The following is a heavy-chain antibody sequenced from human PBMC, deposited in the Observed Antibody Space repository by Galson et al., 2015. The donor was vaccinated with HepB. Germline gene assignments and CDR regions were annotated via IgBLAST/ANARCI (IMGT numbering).Heavy chain of an antibody. D-gene: IGHD3-10*01. CDR3: ARKRFMVQTQGVWFDP. J-gene: IGHJ5*02. CDR2: MNPNSGNT. CDR1: GYTFTSYD. V-gene: IGHV1-8*01. Sequence: SVKVSCKASGYTFTSYDINWVRQATGQGLEWMGWMNPNSGNTGYAQKFQGRVTMTRNTSISTAYMELSSLRSEDTAVYYCARKRFMVQTQGVWFDPWGQGTLVAVSS.